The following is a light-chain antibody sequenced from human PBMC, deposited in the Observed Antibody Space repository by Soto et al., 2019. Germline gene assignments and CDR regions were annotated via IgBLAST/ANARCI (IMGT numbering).Light chain of an antibody. J-gene: IGKJ4*01. CDR1: QGIGIY. CDR3: QQISTYPST. Sequence: IELTQSPSSLSASLGDRVTITCGASQGIGIYLAWYQQKPGEAPKLLTFAASTSQSGVPSRFGGSGSGTDFTLTISSLQAEDFATYYCQQISTYPSTFGGRTKVDIK. CDR2: AAS. V-gene: IGKV1-9*01.